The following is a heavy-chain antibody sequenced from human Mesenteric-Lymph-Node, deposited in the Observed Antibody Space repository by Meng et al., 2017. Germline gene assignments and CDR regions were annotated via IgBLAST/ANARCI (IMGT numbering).Heavy chain of an antibody. Sequence: GARLLRPSYTLSLLSRSAGGSFRGHSWNWLRQPPGNGLKWIGEINQSGSTNYKPSLRSRVTLSVDTFRNQFSLRLNSVTAADTAVYYCARLVRGGAAGMAEYWAQGTLVTVSS. D-gene: IGHD6-13*01. CDR2: INQSGST. CDR3: ARLVRGGAAGMAEY. J-gene: IGHJ4*02. V-gene: IGHV4-34*01. CDR1: GGSFRGHS.